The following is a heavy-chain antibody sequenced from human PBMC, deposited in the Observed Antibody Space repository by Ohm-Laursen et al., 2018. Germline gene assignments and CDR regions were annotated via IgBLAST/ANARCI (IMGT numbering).Heavy chain of an antibody. J-gene: IGHJ4*02. Sequence: SVTVACNASGDTFSSYAISWARQAPGQGLEWIGEIIAIFGTANYAQKFQGRVTITADKSTSTANMELSSLRSEDTAVDYCARARRTDYGDPALDYWGQGTLVTVSS. CDR3: ARARRTDYGDPALDY. CDR2: IIAIFGTA. V-gene: IGHV1-69*06. CDR1: GDTFSSYA. D-gene: IGHD4-17*01.